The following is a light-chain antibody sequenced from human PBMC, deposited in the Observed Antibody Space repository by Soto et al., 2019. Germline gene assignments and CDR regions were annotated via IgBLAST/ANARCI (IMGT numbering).Light chain of an antibody. V-gene: IGLV3-1*01. CDR2: QDS. Sequence: SYELTQPPSVSVSPGQTASITCSGDGVGDKYVCWYQQRPGQSPVMVIYQDSARPSGIPERFSVSASGNTATLTISETQAMEEADYYCQAWDAISVVVFGGGTKLTVL. CDR1: GVGDKY. CDR3: QAWDAISVVV. J-gene: IGLJ2*01.